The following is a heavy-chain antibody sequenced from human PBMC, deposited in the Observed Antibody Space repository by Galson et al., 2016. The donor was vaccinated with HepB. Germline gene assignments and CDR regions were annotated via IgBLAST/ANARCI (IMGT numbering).Heavy chain of an antibody. V-gene: IGHV3-21*01. CDR2: ISSRSNYI. J-gene: IGHJ3*02. CDR3: ARDGELGGSYYGRDFDI. Sequence: CAASGFTFSSYSMNWVRQAPGKGLEWVSSISSRSNYIYYADSVKGRFTISRDNAKNSLYLQMNSLRAEDTALYYCARDGELGGSYYGRDFDIWGQGTMVTVSS. CDR1: GFTFSSYS. D-gene: IGHD1-26*01.